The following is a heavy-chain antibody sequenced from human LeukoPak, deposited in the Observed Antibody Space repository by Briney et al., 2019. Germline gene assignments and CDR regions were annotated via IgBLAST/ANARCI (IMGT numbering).Heavy chain of an antibody. D-gene: IGHD3-22*01. CDR3: VTDPPRYYYDSSGYYGGFDY. CDR2: FDPEDGET. CDR1: GYTLTELS. J-gene: IGHJ4*02. V-gene: IGHV1-24*01. Sequence: GASVKVSCKVSGYTLTELSMHWVRQAPGKGLEWMGGFDPEDGETIYAQKFQGRVTMTEDTSTDTAYMELSSLRSEDTAVYYCVTDPPRYYYDSSGYYGGFDYWGQGTLVTVSS.